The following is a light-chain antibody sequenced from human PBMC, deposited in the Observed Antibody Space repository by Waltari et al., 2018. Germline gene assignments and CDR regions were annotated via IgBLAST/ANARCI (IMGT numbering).Light chain of an antibody. CDR2: GKN. CDR1: SLSNYY. V-gene: IGLV3-19*01. CDR3: SVRANSGDHVRV. Sequence: SSELTQDPAVSVALGQTVRLTCQGDSLSNYYASWYQQKPGQAPLLVAYGKNSRPSGIPDRFSGSGSGNTASLTLTGAQAEDEAVYYCSVRANSGDHVRVFGGGTKVTVL. J-gene: IGLJ3*02.